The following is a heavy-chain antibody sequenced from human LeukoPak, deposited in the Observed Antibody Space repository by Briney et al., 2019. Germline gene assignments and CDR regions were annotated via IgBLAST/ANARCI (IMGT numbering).Heavy chain of an antibody. Sequence: GALRLSCAASGFVFSASYMSWVRKAPGKGLEWVAAIKPDGSEKYHVDSVSGRFTISRDNTNDSLFLQMNSLRVDDTAVYYCVRGGTYWTVSWGQGTLVNVS. V-gene: IGHV3-7*01. CDR3: VRGGTYWTVS. CDR1: GFVFSASY. CDR2: IKPDGSEK. J-gene: IGHJ5*01.